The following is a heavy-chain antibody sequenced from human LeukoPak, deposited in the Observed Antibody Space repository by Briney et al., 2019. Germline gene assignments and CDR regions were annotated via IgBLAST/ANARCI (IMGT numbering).Heavy chain of an antibody. CDR1: GFTFRNYG. V-gene: IGHV3-23*01. Sequence: GGTLRLSCAASGFTFRNYGMSWVRQAPGKGLEWVSAVSSTGGTTYYADSVKGRFTISRDNSKNTLFLQINSLRAEDTAVYYCAKNGDRGAFCSGGTCYPYYYYYMDVWGKGTTVTVSS. J-gene: IGHJ6*03. CDR3: AKNGDRGAFCSGGTCYPYYYYYMDV. CDR2: VSSTGGTT. D-gene: IGHD2-15*01.